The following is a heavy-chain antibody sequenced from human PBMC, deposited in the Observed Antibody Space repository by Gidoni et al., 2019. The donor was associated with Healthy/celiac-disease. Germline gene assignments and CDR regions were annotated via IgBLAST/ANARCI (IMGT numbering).Heavy chain of an antibody. CDR2: ISAYNGNT. CDR3: ARRPVGAMFSGHLDEYFQH. J-gene: IGHJ1*01. D-gene: IGHD1-26*01. CDR1: GYTFTRYG. Sequence: QVQLVQSGAEVKKPGASVKVSCKASGYTFTRYGISWVRQAPGQGLEWMGWISAYNGNTNYAQKLQGRVTMTTDTSTSTAYMELRSLRSDDTAVYYCARRPVGAMFSGHLDEYFQHWGQGTLVTVSS. V-gene: IGHV1-18*01.